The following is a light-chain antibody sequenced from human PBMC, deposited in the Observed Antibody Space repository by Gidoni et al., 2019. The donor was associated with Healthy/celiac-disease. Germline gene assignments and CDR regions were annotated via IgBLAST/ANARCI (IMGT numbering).Light chain of an antibody. Sequence: DIQMTQSPSTLSASVGDRVTITCRASQSISSWLAWYQQKPGKAPKLLIYKTSDLESGVPSRFSGSGSGTEFTLTISSLQPDDFATYYCQQYNSYSESTFGQXTKLEIK. J-gene: IGKJ2*01. CDR3: QQYNSYSEST. CDR1: QSISSW. V-gene: IGKV1-5*03. CDR2: KTS.